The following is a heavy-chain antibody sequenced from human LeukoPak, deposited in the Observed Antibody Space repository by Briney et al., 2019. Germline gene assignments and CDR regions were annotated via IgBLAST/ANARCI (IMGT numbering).Heavy chain of an antibody. V-gene: IGHV4-30-4*01. CDR2: IYYSGNT. CDR1: GGSISSGDYY. CDR3: ARDQNKYDSSGYYYYQYGMDV. Sequence: PSQTLSLTCTVSGGSISSGDYYWTWIRQPPGKGLEWIGYIYYSGNTHYSPSLKSRVSISVDTAKNQFSLNLSSVTAADTAVYYCARDQNKYDSSGYYYYQYGMDVWGQGTTVTVSS. D-gene: IGHD3-22*01. J-gene: IGHJ6*02.